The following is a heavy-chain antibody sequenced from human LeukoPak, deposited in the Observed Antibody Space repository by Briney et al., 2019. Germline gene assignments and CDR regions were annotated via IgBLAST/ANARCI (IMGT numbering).Heavy chain of an antibody. D-gene: IGHD3-22*01. J-gene: IGHJ4*02. CDR2: VYTSGIT. CDR1: GGSLSSYY. Sequence: SGTLSLTCAVSGGSLSSYYWSWIRQPAGQGLEWIGRVYTSGITNYNPSLKSRVTISVDTSRNQFSLKLSSVTAADTAVYYCARSHYYDSSGFYPFDYWGQGTLVTVSS. CDR3: ARSHYYDSSGFYPFDY. V-gene: IGHV4-4*07.